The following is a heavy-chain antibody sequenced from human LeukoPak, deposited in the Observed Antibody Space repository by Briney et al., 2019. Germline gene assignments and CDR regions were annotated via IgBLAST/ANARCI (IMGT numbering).Heavy chain of an antibody. CDR3: AREPVAVAGRKDAFDI. CDR2: IWYDGSNK. D-gene: IGHD6-19*01. CDR1: GFTFSSYG. Sequence: GGSLRLSCAASGFTFSSYGMHWVRQAPGKGLEWVAVIWYDGSNKYYADSVKGRFTISRDNSKNTLYLQMNSLRAEDTAVYYCAREPVAVAGRKDAFDIWGQGTMVTVSS. J-gene: IGHJ3*02. V-gene: IGHV3-33*01.